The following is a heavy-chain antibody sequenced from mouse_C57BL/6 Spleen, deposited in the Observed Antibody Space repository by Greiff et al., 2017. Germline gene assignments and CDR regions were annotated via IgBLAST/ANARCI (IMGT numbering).Heavy chain of an antibody. CDR3: ASPYDYDEGVYAMDY. CDR1: GYTFTSYW. Sequence: QVQLQQPGAELVRPGSSVKLSCKASGYTFTSYWMHWVKQRPIQGLEWIGNIDPSDSETHYNQKFKDKATLTVDKSSSTAYMQLSSLTSEDSAVYYCASPYDYDEGVYAMDYWGQGTSVTVSS. J-gene: IGHJ4*01. CDR2: IDPSDSET. V-gene: IGHV1-52*01. D-gene: IGHD2-4*01.